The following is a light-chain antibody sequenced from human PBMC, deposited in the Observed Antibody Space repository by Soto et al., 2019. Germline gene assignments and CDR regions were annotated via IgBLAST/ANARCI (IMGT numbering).Light chain of an antibody. Sequence: QSALTQPPSASGAPGQRVTISCSGSNSNIGTNVVNWYQQLPGSAPRFLISSNNHRPSGVPDRFSASKSGTSASLAISGLQSEDEGEYYCATWDDSLNVFYVFGTGTQLTVL. V-gene: IGLV1-44*01. J-gene: IGLJ1*01. CDR2: SNN. CDR3: ATWDDSLNVFYV. CDR1: NSNIGTNV.